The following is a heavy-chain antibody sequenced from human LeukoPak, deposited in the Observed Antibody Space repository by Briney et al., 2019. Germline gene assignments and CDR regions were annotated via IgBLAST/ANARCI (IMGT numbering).Heavy chain of an antibody. J-gene: IGHJ5*02. CDR2: IIPIFGTA. Sequence: KVSCKASGYTFTSYGISWVRQAPGQGLEWMGGIIPIFGTANYAQKFQGRVTITADESTSTAYMELSSLRSEDTAVYYCARTPRDCSSTSCYGDFDPWGQGTLVTVSS. D-gene: IGHD2-2*01. CDR1: GYTFTSYG. V-gene: IGHV1-69*01. CDR3: ARTPRDCSSTSCYGDFDP.